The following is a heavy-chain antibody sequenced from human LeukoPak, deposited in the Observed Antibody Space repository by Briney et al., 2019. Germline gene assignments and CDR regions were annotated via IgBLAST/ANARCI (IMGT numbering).Heavy chain of an antibody. D-gene: IGHD2-2*02. CDR2: IYTSGST. V-gene: IGHV4-61*02. J-gene: IGHJ6*03. CDR3: AREGVNCSSTSCYTFNYYYYMDV. CDR1: GGSISSGSYY. Sequence: SETLSLTCTVSGGSISSGSYYWSWIRQPAGKGLEWIGRIYTSGSTNYNPSLKSRVTISVDTSKNQFSLKLSSVTAADTAVYYCAREGVNCSSTSCYTFNYYYYMDVWGKGTTVTVSS.